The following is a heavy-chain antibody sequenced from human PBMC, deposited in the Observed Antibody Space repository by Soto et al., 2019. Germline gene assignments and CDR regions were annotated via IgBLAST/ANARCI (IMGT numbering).Heavy chain of an antibody. CDR2: IYWDDDK. Sequence: QITLKESGPTLVKPTQTLTLTCTFSAFSLSTGGVGVGWIRQPPGKALEWLALIYWDDDKRYSPSLSSRRTITKDTSKNQMVLTMTNMDPVDTATYYCIQSRCGGDCLQSYASYCYYGMDVWGQGTTVTVSS. CDR1: AFSLSTGGVG. V-gene: IGHV2-5*02. D-gene: IGHD2-21*02. J-gene: IGHJ6*02. CDR3: IQSRCGGDCLQSYASYCYYGMDV.